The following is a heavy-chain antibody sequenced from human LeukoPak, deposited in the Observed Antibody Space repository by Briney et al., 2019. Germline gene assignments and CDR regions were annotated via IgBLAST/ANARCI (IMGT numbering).Heavy chain of an antibody. CDR2: VSAYNGNT. CDR3: AREGYCNSTSCNKPFDY. V-gene: IGHV1-18*01. Sequence: ASVKVSCKASGYSFTSYGISWVRQAPGQGLEWMGWVSAYNGNTNYAQKLQGRVTMTTDTSTSKACMELRSLRSDDTAVYYCAREGYCNSTSCNKPFDYWGQGTLVTVSS. J-gene: IGHJ4*02. D-gene: IGHD2-2*01. CDR1: GYSFTSYG.